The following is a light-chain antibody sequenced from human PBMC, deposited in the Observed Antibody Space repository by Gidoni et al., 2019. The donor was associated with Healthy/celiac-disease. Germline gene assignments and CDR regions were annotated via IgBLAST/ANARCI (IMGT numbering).Light chain of an antibody. CDR3: QQSYSTPCT. Sequence: IQITQSPSSLSASVGDRFTITCRASQSISSYLHGYQQKPGKAPKLLIYAASSFQSGVPSRFSGSGSGTDFTLTISSLQPEDFATYYCQQSYSTPCTFGQGTKLEIK. CDR1: QSISSY. J-gene: IGKJ2*02. CDR2: AAS. V-gene: IGKV1-39*01.